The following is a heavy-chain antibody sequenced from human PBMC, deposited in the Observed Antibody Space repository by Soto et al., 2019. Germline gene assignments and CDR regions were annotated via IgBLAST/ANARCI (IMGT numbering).Heavy chain of an antibody. CDR2: IYHSGST. CDR3: ARATWGGDWFDP. J-gene: IGHJ5*02. CDR1: GGSISSYY. D-gene: IGHD7-27*01. Sequence: SETLSLTCTVSGGSISSYYWSWIRQPPGKGLEWIGEIYHSGSTNYNPSLKSRVTISVDTSKNQFSLRLSSVTAADTAVYYCARATWGGDWFDPWGQGTLVTVSS. V-gene: IGHV4-59*12.